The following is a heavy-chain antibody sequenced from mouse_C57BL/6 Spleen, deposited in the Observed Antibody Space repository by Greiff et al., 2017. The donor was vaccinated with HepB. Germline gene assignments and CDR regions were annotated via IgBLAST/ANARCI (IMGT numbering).Heavy chain of an antibody. Sequence: QVQLQQSGPELVRPGVSVKISCKGSGYTFTDYAMHWVKQSHAKSLEWIGVISTYYGDASYNQKFKDKATMTVAKSSTTAYMELARLTSEDSAVYYCARGGYYGSSHWYFDVWGTGTTVTVSS. CDR2: ISTYYGDA. D-gene: IGHD1-1*01. CDR1: GYTFTDYA. J-gene: IGHJ1*03. V-gene: IGHV1-67*01. CDR3: ARGGYYGSSHWYFDV.